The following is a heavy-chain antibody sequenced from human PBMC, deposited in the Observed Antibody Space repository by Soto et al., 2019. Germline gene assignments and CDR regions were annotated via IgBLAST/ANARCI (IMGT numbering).Heavy chain of an antibody. J-gene: IGHJ5*02. CDR3: ATIDMVEKYDP. D-gene: IGHD3-10*01. Sequence: EVQLVESGGGLVQPGGSLRLSCAASAFIFSDRYMDWVRQTPGKGLEWLGRIRNRANSYSTEYAASVRGRFTISRDDSNNLLYLHMSSLKTEDTAVYYCATIDMVEKYDPRGQGILVTVSS. CDR2: IRNRANSYST. CDR1: AFIFSDRY. V-gene: IGHV3-72*01.